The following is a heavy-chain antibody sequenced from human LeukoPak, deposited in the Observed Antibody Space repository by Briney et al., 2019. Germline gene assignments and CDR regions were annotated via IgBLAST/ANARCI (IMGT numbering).Heavy chain of an antibody. Sequence: GGSLRLSCAASGFTFSSYSMNWVRQAPGKGLEWVSSISSSSSYIYYADSVKGRFTISRDNAKNSLYLQMNSLRAEDTAVYCCARDPGETAMVTMRYYFDYWGQGTLVTVSS. CDR3: ARDPGETAMVTMRYYFDY. D-gene: IGHD5-18*01. V-gene: IGHV3-21*01. J-gene: IGHJ4*02. CDR2: ISSSSSYI. CDR1: GFTFSSYS.